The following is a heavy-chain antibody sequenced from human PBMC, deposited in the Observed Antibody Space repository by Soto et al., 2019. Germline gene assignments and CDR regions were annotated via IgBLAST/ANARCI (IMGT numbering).Heavy chain of an antibody. V-gene: IGHV1-58*01. J-gene: IGHJ4*02. CDR1: GFTFTSSA. D-gene: IGHD6-19*01. CDR3: AADPHSSGWYSL. CDR2: IVVGSGNT. Sequence: SVKVSCKASGFTFTSSAVQCVRQARGQRLEWIGWIVVGSGNTNYAQKFQERVTITRDMSTSTAYMELSSLRSEDTAVYYCAADPHSSGWYSLWGQGTLVTVSS.